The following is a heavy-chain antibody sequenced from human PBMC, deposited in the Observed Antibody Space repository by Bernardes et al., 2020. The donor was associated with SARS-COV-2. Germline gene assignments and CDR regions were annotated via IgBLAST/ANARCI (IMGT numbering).Heavy chain of an antibody. V-gene: IGHV1-24*01. J-gene: IGHJ6*02. Sequence: ASVKVSCKVSGYTLTALSMHWVRQAPGKGLEWMGGFDPEDGETIYAQKFQGRVTMTEDTSTDTAYMELSSLRSEDTAVYYCATAPVVVTGPSRIGYYYYGMDVWGQGTTVTVSS. D-gene: IGHD2-21*02. CDR2: FDPEDGET. CDR1: GYTLTALS. CDR3: ATAPVVVTGPSRIGYYYYGMDV.